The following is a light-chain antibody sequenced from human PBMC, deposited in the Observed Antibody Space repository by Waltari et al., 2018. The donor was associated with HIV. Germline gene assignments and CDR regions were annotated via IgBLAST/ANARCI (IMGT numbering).Light chain of an antibody. Sequence: QPVLTQPSSASASLGSSVNLTCTLSAGYHPYVLAWHQKSPGRAPRFLMKVEPTGMFNRANGRPHRFSAYAYGGDHTLTISNVQSDDEADYVCETWNPSVRVFGGGTRLTV. CDR3: ETWNPSVRV. CDR2: VEPTGMF. J-gene: IGLJ2*01. V-gene: IGLV4-60*03. CDR1: AGYHPYV.